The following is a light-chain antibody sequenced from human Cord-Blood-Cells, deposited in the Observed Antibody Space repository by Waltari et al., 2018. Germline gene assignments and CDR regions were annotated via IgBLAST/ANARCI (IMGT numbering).Light chain of an antibody. CDR2: DAS. CDR1: QRVSSY. V-gene: IGKV3-11*01. CDR3: QQRSNWPPIT. Sequence: IVLTQSPATLSSSPGERATLSCRASQRVSSYSAWYQQKPDQAPRLLIHDASNRATGIPARFSGSGSGTDFTLTISSLEPEDFAVYYCQQRSNWPPITFGQGTRLEIK. J-gene: IGKJ5*01.